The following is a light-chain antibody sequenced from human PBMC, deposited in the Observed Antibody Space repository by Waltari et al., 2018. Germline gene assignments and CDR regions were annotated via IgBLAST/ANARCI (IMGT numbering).Light chain of an antibody. V-gene: IGLV3-21*04. CDR1: NIGSKS. CDR3: QVWDSSSDHVV. J-gene: IGLJ2*01. Sequence: SYVLTQPPSVSVAPGKTARITCGGNNIGSKSVHWYQQTPGQAPVLVIYYESDRPSGVPERFSGSNSGNTATLTISRVEAGDEADYYCQVWDSSSDHVVFGGGTKLTVL. CDR2: YES.